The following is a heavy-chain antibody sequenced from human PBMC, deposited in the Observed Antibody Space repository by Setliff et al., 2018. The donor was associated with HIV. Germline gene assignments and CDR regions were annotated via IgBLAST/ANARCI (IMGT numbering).Heavy chain of an antibody. Sequence: GESLKISCKGSRYSFTSYWISWVRQMPGKGPEWMGRIDPSDSYINYSPSFQGHVTISADRSINTAYLQWSSLKASDTAMYYCARHGVDGLYSGYEAHDAFDIWGQGTMVTVSS. CDR2: IDPSDSYI. V-gene: IGHV5-10-1*01. CDR1: RYSFTSYW. CDR3: ARHGVDGLYSGYEAHDAFDI. D-gene: IGHD5-12*01. J-gene: IGHJ3*02.